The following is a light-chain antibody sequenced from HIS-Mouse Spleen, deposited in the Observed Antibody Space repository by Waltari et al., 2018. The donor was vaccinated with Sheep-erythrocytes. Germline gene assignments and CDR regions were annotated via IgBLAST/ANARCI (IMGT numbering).Light chain of an antibody. V-gene: IGLV2-23*01. CDR1: SSDVGSYNL. Sequence: QSALTQPASVSGSPGQSITISCTGTSSDVGSYNLVSWYQQHPGKDPKLMIYEGSKRPSGVSNSFYGSKSGNTASRTISGLQAEYEADYYCCSYAGSSTPWVFGGGNKLTVL. CDR3: CSYAGSSTPWV. J-gene: IGLJ3*02. CDR2: EGS.